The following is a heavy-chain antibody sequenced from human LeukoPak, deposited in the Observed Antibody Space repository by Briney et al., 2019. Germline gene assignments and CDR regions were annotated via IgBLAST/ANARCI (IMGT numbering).Heavy chain of an antibody. CDR1: GFTFSSYG. Sequence: GGSLRLSCAASGFTFSSYGMHWVRQAPGKGLEWVSAISGSGGSTYYADSVKGRFTISRDNSKNTLHLQMNSLRAEDTAVYYCAKGHGAYQTPYYDFWSGYFRGKYYFDYWGQGTLVTVSS. D-gene: IGHD3-3*01. V-gene: IGHV3-23*01. J-gene: IGHJ4*02. CDR2: ISGSGGST. CDR3: AKGHGAYQTPYYDFWSGYFRGKYYFDY.